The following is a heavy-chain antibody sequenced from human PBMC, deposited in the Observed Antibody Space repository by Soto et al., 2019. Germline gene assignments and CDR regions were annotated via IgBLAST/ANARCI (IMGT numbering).Heavy chain of an antibody. Sequence: QVQLQQWGAGLLKPSETLSLTCAVYGGSFSGYYWSWIRQPPGKGLEWIGDINHSGSTNYNPSLKSRVTISVDTSMNQFSLKLSSVAAAYTAVYYCARGLGYCSSTSCYVPNWFDPWGQGTLVTVSS. D-gene: IGHD2-2*01. CDR2: INHSGST. CDR1: GGSFSGYY. V-gene: IGHV4-34*01. J-gene: IGHJ5*02. CDR3: ARGLGYCSSTSCYVPNWFDP.